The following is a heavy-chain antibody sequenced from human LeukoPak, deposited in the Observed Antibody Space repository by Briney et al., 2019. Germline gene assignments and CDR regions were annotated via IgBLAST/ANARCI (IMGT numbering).Heavy chain of an antibody. J-gene: IGHJ5*02. CDR2: INHSGST. CDR1: GGSFSGYY. Sequence: KPSETLSLTCAVYGGSFSGYYWSWIRQPPGKGLEWIGEINHSGSTNYNPSLKSRATISVDTSKNQFSLNLTSVTAADTAVYYCAREGPRYYYGSGSYSSVLMGIDPWGQGTLVTVSS. V-gene: IGHV4-34*01. D-gene: IGHD3-10*01. CDR3: AREGPRYYYGSGSYSSVLMGIDP.